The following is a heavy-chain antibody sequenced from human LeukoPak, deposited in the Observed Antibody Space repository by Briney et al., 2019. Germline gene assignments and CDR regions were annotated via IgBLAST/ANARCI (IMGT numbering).Heavy chain of an antibody. Sequence: SVKVSCKASVGTFSSYAISWVRQAPGQGLEWVGGIIPIFGTANYAQKFQGRVTITTDESTSTAYMELSSLRSEDTAVYYCARPRGTDSSGYLYWGQGTLVTVSS. V-gene: IGHV1-69*05. CDR3: ARPRGTDSSGYLY. CDR1: VGTFSSYA. D-gene: IGHD3-22*01. J-gene: IGHJ4*02. CDR2: IIPIFGTA.